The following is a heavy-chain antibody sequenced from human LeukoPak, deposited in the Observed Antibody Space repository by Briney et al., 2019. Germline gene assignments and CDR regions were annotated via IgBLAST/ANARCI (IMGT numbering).Heavy chain of an antibody. CDR1: GYSFTSYW. D-gene: IGHD1-26*01. V-gene: IGHV5-51*01. Sequence: GESLKISCKGSGYSFTSYWIGWVRQMPGKGLEWMGIIYPGDSDTRYSPSFQGQVTISADKSISTAYLQWSSLKASDTAMYYCARHEPLIVGATAFDYRGQGTLVTVSS. CDR3: ARHEPLIVGATAFDY. CDR2: IYPGDSDT. J-gene: IGHJ4*02.